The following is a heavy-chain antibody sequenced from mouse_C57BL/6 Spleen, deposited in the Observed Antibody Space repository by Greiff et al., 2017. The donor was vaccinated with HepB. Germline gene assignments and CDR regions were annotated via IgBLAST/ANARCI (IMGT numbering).Heavy chain of an antibody. CDR1: GYTFTSYW. CDR2: IHPNSGST. J-gene: IGHJ1*03. V-gene: IGHV1-64*01. D-gene: IGHD1-1*01. CDR3: AREGMTTVVGNWYFDV. Sequence: QVQLQQPGAELVKPGASVKLSCKASGYTFTSYWMHWVKQRPGQGLEWIGMIHPNSGSTNYNEKFKSKATLTVDKSSSTAYMQLSILTSEDSAVYYCAREGMTTVVGNWYFDVWGTGTTVTVSS.